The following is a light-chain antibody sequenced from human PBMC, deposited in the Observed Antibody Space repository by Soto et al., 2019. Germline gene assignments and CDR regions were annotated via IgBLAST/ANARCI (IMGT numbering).Light chain of an antibody. CDR1: ESLIHSDGSTH. V-gene: IGKV2-24*01. J-gene: IGKJ2*01. CDR2: KIF. Sequence: DIVMTQTPLSSPVTLGQPASISCRSSESLIHSDGSTHLSWLQQRPGQPPRLLIYKIFNRFSGVPDRFSGSGAGTDFTLKISRVVAEDVGIYYCMQATQFPHTLGQGTQLEIK. CDR3: MQATQFPHT.